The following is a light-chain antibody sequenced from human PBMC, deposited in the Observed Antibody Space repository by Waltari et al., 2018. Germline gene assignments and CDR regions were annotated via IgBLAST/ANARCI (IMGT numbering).Light chain of an antibody. CDR1: QSVGTN. CDR2: GAS. V-gene: IGKV3-15*01. Sequence: DIVMTQSPATLSVSPGERATLSCRASQSVGTNLAWYQQRPGQAPRLLLYGASSRATGIPARFSGSGSGTDFTLTINSLQPEDFALYYCQQYNSYSWTFGQGTKVEIK. CDR3: QQYNSYSWT. J-gene: IGKJ1*01.